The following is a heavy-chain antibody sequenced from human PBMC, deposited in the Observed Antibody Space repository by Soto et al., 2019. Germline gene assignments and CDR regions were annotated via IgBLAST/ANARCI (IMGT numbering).Heavy chain of an antibody. Sequence: GGSLRLSCAASGFTFSSHAMSWARQAPGKGLEWVSAISGSGVSTYYADSVKGRFTISRDNSKNTLYLQMNSLRAEDTAVYYCAKSPGMYYYDSSGYYHYDYWGQGTLVTVSS. J-gene: IGHJ4*02. CDR3: AKSPGMYYYDSSGYYHYDY. D-gene: IGHD3-22*01. V-gene: IGHV3-23*01. CDR2: ISGSGVST. CDR1: GFTFSSHA.